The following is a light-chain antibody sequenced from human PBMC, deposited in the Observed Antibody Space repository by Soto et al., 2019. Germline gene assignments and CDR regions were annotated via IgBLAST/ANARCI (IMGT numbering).Light chain of an antibody. V-gene: IGKV3-11*01. CDR2: DAS. J-gene: IGKJ4*01. CDR3: QQRSNCPLT. CDR1: QSVSSY. Sequence: EIVLTQSPATLSLSPGERATLSCRASQSVSSYLAWYQQKPGQAPRLLIYDASNRATGIPARFSGSGSGTDFTLTISSREPEDFAVYYCQQRSNCPLTFGGGTKVEIK.